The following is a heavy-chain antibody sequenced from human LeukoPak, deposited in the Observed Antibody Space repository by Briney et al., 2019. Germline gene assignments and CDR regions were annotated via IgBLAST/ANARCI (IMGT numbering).Heavy chain of an antibody. CDR2: ISSGSSTI. Sequence: GGSLRLSCAASGFTLSTYSMNWVRQAPGKGPEWLSYISSGSSTIYYADSVKGRFTISRDNAKNSLYLQMSSLRAEDTAVYYCARRRGNDYWGQGTLVTVSS. CDR3: ARRRGNDY. V-gene: IGHV3-48*04. J-gene: IGHJ4*02. CDR1: GFTLSTYS.